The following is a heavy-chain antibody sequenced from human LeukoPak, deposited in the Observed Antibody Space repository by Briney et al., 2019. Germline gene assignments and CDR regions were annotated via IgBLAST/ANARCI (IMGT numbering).Heavy chain of an antibody. CDR1: GFTFSTYW. V-gene: IGHV3-74*01. CDR2: INSDGSST. J-gene: IGHJ3*02. CDR3: ARGNSDAFDI. D-gene: IGHD4-23*01. Sequence: GGSLRLSCAASGFTFSTYWMHWVRQAPGKGLVWVSRINSDGSSTRYADSVKGRFTISRDNAKNRLYLQMNSLRAEDTAVYYCARGNSDAFDIWGHGTMVTVSS.